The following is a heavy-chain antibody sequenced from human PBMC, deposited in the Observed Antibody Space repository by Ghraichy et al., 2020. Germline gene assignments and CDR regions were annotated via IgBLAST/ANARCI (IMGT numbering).Heavy chain of an antibody. J-gene: IGHJ6*02. CDR3: ARDGGYCSGGSCSPYYYGMDV. CDR1: GYTFTSYG. Sequence: ASVKVSCKASGYTFTSYGISWVRQAPGQGLEWMGWISAYNGNTNYAQKLQGRVTMTTDTSTSTAYMELRSLRSDDTAVYYCARDGGYCSGGSCSPYYYGMDVWGQGTTVTVSS. CDR2: ISAYNGNT. V-gene: IGHV1-18*01. D-gene: IGHD2-15*01.